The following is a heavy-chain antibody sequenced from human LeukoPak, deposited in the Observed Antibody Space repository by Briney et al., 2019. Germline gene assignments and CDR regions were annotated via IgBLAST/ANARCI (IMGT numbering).Heavy chain of an antibody. CDR2: ISSSGSTI. Sequence: QPGGSLRLSCAASGFTFSDYYMSWIRQAPGKGLEWVSYISSSGSTIYYADSVKGRFTISRDNAKNSLYLQMNSLRAEDTAVYYCARGPRYSSSWYQDMGNDYWGQGTLVTVSS. CDR1: GFTFSDYY. J-gene: IGHJ4*02. D-gene: IGHD6-13*01. V-gene: IGHV3-11*04. CDR3: ARGPRYSSSWYQDMGNDY.